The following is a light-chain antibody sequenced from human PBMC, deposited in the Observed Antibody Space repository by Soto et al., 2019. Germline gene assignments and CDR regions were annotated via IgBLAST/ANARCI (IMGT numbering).Light chain of an antibody. Sequence: DIQMTQSPSSLSASVGDRVTITCRASQSISSYLNWYQQKPGKAPKLQIYAASSLQSGVPSRFSGSGSGTDFTLTIAGLQPEDSASYFCQQSISAPLTFGGGTKVHIK. V-gene: IGKV1-39*01. CDR2: AAS. CDR1: QSISSY. CDR3: QQSISAPLT. J-gene: IGKJ4*01.